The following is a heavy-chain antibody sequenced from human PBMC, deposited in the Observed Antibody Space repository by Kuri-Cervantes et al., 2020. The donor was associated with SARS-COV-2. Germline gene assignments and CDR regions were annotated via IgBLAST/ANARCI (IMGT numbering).Heavy chain of an antibody. Sequence: SESLSLTCTVSGGSISSYYWSWIRQPPGKGLEWIGEINHSGSTNYNPSLTSRVTISVDKSNNQFSLKLISVTAADTAVYYCARVTNYDYVCGSYRFDYWGQGTLVTVSS. CDR2: INHSGST. CDR3: ARVTNYDYVCGSYRFDY. D-gene: IGHD3-16*02. CDR1: GGSISSYY. V-gene: IGHV4-34*01. J-gene: IGHJ4*02.